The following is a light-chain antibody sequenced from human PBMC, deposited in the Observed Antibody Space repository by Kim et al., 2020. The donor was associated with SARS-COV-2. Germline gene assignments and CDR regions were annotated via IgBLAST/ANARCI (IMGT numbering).Light chain of an antibody. CDR2: QDE. CDR1: RLGNKY. J-gene: IGLJ2*01. CDR3: QVWESTTTV. V-gene: IGLV3-1*01. Sequence: SYELTQPPSVSVSPGQTASITCSGDRLGNKYVCWYQKKPGPSPVVVMYQDERRPSGIPERFSGSNSGNTATLTISGTQAMDEADYYCQVWESTTTVFGGGTQLTVL.